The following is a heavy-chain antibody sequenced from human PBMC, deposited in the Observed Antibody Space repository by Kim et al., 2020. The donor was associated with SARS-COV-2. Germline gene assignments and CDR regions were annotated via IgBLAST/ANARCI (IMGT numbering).Heavy chain of an antibody. J-gene: IGHJ6*02. Sequence: SETLSLTCTVSGGSISSSSYYWGWIRQPPGKGLEWIGSIYYSGSTYYNPSLKSRVTISVDTSKNQFSLKLSSVTAADTAVYYCARRRRIWFGELWWYYGMDVWGQGTTVTVSS. CDR3: ARRRRIWFGELWWYYGMDV. D-gene: IGHD3-10*01. CDR1: GGSISSSSYY. V-gene: IGHV4-39*01. CDR2: IYYSGST.